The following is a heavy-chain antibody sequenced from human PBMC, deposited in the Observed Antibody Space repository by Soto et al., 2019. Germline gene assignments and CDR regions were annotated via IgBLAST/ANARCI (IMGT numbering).Heavy chain of an antibody. V-gene: IGHV1-69*02. CDR3: ARGFFGIFRATVTTPNFDY. CDR2: MIPILGIA. CDR1: GGTFSSYT. D-gene: IGHD4-17*01. J-gene: IGHJ4*02. Sequence: GASVKVSCKASGGTFSSYTISWVRQAPGQGLEWMGRMIPILGIANYAQKFQGRVTITADKSTSTAYMELSSLRSEDTAVYYCARGFFGIFRATVTTPNFDYWGQGTLVTVSS.